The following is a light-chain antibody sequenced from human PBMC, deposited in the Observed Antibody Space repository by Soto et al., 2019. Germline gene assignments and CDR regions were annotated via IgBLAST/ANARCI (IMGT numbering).Light chain of an antibody. V-gene: IGKV3-15*01. CDR3: QHYNNWPRT. CDR2: GAS. CDR1: QSVSSN. Sequence: EIVMTQSPATLSVSPGERATLSCRASQSVSSNLAWYQQKPGQAPMLLIYGASTRATGIPARFSGSGSGTEFTLTISSLQSEDFAVYYCQHYNNWPRTFGQGTKVEI. J-gene: IGKJ1*01.